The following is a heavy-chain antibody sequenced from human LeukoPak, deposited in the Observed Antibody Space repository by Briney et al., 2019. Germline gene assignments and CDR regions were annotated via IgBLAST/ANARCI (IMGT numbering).Heavy chain of an antibody. CDR2: ISSNGGST. CDR1: GFTFSSYA. J-gene: IGHJ4*02. Sequence: GGSLRLSCPASGFTFSSYAMPWVRPAPGKGLEYVSTISSNGGSTYYANSVKGRFTISRDNSKNTLYLQMGSLRAEDMAMYYCARGVVRGVIPSYFDYWGQGTLVTVSS. D-gene: IGHD3-10*01. CDR3: ARGVVRGVIPSYFDY. V-gene: IGHV3-64*01.